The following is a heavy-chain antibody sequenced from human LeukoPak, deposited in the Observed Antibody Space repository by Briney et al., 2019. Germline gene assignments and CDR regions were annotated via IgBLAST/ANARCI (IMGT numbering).Heavy chain of an antibody. CDR1: GYTFSDYY. CDR2: ISSSGSTI. CDR3: ASGHVVVVAAAFDY. Sequence: PGGSLRLSCAASGYTFSDYYMSWIRQAPGEGLEWVSYISSSGSTIHYADSVKGRFTISRDNAKNSLYLQMNSLRGEDTAVYYCASGHVVVVAAAFDYWGQGTLVTVSS. J-gene: IGHJ4*02. D-gene: IGHD2-15*01. V-gene: IGHV3-11*01.